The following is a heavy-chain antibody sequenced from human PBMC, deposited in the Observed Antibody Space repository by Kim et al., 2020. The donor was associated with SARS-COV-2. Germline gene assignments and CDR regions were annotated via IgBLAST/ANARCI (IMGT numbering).Heavy chain of an antibody. CDR3: VRSDSDLDH. CDR2: IKGDGSDT. V-gene: IGHV3-74*01. Sequence: GGSLRLSCAASGFSFSSYWMHWVRQAPGKGLQWVARIKGDGSDTSYAVSVQGRFTISRDNARSTLHLQMNRLRPEDSAVYYCVRSDSDLDHWGQGTLVTV. J-gene: IGHJ4*02. CDR1: GFSFSSYW. D-gene: IGHD1-26*01.